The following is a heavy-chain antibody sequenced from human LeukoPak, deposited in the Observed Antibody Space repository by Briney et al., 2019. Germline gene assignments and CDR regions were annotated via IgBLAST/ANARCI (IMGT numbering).Heavy chain of an antibody. J-gene: IGHJ3*02. CDR2: IYYSGST. CDR1: GGSISSSSYY. V-gene: IGHV4-39*01. CDR3: ARLSITMIDRVAFDI. D-gene: IGHD3-22*01. Sequence: SSETLSLTCTVSGGSISSSSYYWGWIRQPPGKGLEWIGSIYYSGSTYYNPSLKSRVTISVDTSKNQFSLKLSSVTAADTAVYYCARLSITMIDRVAFDIWGRGTMVTVSS.